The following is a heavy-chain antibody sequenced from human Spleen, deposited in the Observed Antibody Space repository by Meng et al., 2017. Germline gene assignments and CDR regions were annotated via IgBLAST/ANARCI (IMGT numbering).Heavy chain of an antibody. Sequence: VQLQQWCTGLLKSSETRSLTCVVSGGSFCDYYWSWIRQPPGKWLEWIGEITHSGSTNYNPSLESRATISVDTSQNNLSLKLSSVTAADSAVYYCARGPTTMAHDFDYWGQGTLVTVSS. V-gene: IGHV4-34*01. D-gene: IGHD4-11*01. CDR3: ARGPTTMAHDFDY. CDR1: GGSFCDYY. J-gene: IGHJ4*02. CDR2: ITHSGST.